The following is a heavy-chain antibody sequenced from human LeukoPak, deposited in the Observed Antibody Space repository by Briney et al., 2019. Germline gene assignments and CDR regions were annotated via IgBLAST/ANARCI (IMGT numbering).Heavy chain of an antibody. V-gene: IGHV3-23*01. J-gene: IGHJ4*02. Sequence: GGSLRLSCAASGFSFNAYAMSWVRQAPGRGLEWVSGISGSGGSTYYADSVQGRFTISRDNSKNTLYLQMSSLRTEDTAVYYCAKYYHGSGTYSYFDYWGQGTLVTVSS. D-gene: IGHD3-10*01. CDR3: AKYYHGSGTYSYFDY. CDR2: ISGSGGST. CDR1: GFSFNAYA.